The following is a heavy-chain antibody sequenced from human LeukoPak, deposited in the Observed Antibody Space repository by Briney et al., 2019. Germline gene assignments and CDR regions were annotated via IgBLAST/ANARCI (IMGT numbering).Heavy chain of an antibody. CDR2: ISGSGGST. Sequence: GGSLRLSCAASGFTFSSYEMNWVRQAPGKGLEWVSAISGSGGSTYYADSVKGRFTISRDNSKNTLYLQMNSLRAEDTAVYYCAKDEDYYDSSGYYSPYWGQGTLVTVSS. V-gene: IGHV3-23*01. CDR1: GFTFSSYE. CDR3: AKDEDYYDSSGYYSPY. J-gene: IGHJ4*02. D-gene: IGHD3-22*01.